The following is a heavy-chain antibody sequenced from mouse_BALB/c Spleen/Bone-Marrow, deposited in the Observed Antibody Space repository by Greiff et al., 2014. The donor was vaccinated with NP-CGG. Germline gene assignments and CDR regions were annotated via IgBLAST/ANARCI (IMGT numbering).Heavy chain of an antibody. CDR2: INSNGGST. Sequence: EVQLVESGGGLVQPGGSLKLSCAASGFTFSSYGMSWVRQTPDKRLELVATINSNGGSTYYPDSVKGRFTISRDNAKYTLYLQMSSLKSEDTAMYYCARDSNDYWGQGTTLTVSS. J-gene: IGHJ2*01. CDR3: ARDSNDY. V-gene: IGHV5-6-3*01. CDR1: GFTFSSYG.